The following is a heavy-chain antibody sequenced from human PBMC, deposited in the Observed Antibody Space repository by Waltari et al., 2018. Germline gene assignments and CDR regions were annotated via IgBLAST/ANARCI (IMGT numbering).Heavy chain of an antibody. CDR1: GGSISTYY. CDR3: ARADSSTAYFYYDMDV. CDR2: VYYTGTT. V-gene: IGHV4-59*01. Sequence: QVELQESGPGLVKASETLSLTCTVSGGSISTYYWSWIRQPPGQGLEYIGYVYYTGTTNYNPTLKNRVTIALDTSKNQCSLKVNSVTAADTAVYYCARADSSTAYFYYDMDVWGTGTTVTVSS. J-gene: IGHJ6*03. D-gene: IGHD6-13*01.